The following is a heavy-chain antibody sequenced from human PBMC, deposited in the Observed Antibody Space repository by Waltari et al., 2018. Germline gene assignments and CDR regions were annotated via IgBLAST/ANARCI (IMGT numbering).Heavy chain of an antibody. CDR1: AFLVRNNY. V-gene: IGHV3-53*02. Sequence: EVQLVETGGALIHPGGSLGLSWQAPAFLVRNNYMAWVRQAPGKGLEWVSVIYAGGGSDSADSVRGRFTISRDNSKNTLYLEMNALRPDDTAVYYCATLGAYLGAFEVWGRGTMVTVSS. CDR2: IYAGGGS. J-gene: IGHJ3*01. D-gene: IGHD3-16*01. CDR3: ATLGAYLGAFEV.